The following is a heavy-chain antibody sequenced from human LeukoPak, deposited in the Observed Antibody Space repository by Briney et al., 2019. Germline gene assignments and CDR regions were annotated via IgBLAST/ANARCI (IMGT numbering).Heavy chain of an antibody. CDR2: ISGSGGST. CDR1: GFTFNNYA. D-gene: IGHD3-10*01. V-gene: IGHV3-23*01. Sequence: GGSLRLSCAASGFTFNNYAMSWVRQAPGKGLEWVSGISGSGGSTYYVDSVKGRFTISRDNSKNTLYLQMNSLTAEDTAVYYCAKDSVPYYYGSGSYPDYWGQGTLVTVSS. J-gene: IGHJ4*02. CDR3: AKDSVPYYYGSGSYPDY.